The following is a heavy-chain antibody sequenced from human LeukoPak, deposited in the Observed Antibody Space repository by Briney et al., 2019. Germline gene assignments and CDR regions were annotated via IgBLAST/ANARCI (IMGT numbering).Heavy chain of an antibody. D-gene: IGHD5-18*01. J-gene: IGHJ4*02. V-gene: IGHV3-30-3*01. Sequence: TGGSLRLSCSASGFTFSRYAMHWVRQAPGKGLEWVAATSHDEGNKYYADSVKGRFTISRDNSRNTLYLEVNSLRTDDTAVYYCARGRGLAMGKGYFDYCGQGTLVTVSS. CDR1: GFTFSRYA. CDR3: ARGRGLAMGKGYFDY. CDR2: TSHDEGNK.